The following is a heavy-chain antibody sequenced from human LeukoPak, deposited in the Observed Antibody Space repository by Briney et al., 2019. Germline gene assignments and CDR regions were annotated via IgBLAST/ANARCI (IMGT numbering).Heavy chain of an antibody. CDR1: GFAFSTYT. J-gene: IGHJ4*02. CDR3: ARGPTVSIGDCSSSSCQADY. CDR2: ISHSSDYI. D-gene: IGHD2-2*01. Sequence: GGSLRLSCAASGFAFSTYTLDWVRQAPGKGLEWVSSISHSSDYIYYADSVKGRFTISRDNAKNSLYLQMNNLRAEDTAVYYCARGPTVSIGDCSSSSCQADYWGQGTLVTVSS. V-gene: IGHV3-21*01.